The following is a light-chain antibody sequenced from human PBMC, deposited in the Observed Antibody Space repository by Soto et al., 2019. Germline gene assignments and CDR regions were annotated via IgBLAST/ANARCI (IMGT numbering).Light chain of an antibody. J-gene: IGKJ1*01. CDR3: QQYYSSPVT. Sequence: TQSPSILSVSPGDSVTLSCRASQSVISKLAWYQQKLGKAPRLLIYDASTRACGIPSRFSGSGSGTDFTLTISRLDPDDFAIYYCQQYYSSPVTFGQGTKVDI. CDR2: DAS. CDR1: QSVISK. V-gene: IGKV3D-15*02.